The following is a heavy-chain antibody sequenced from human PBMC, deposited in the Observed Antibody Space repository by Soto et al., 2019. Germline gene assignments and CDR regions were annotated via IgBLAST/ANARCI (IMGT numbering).Heavy chain of an antibody. J-gene: IGHJ5*02. CDR2: IFSNDEK. V-gene: IGHV2-26*01. D-gene: IGHD2-2*01. CDR1: GFSLSNARMG. Sequence: QVTLKESGPVLVKPTETLTLTCTVSGFSLSNARMGVSWIRQPPGKALEWLAHIFSNDEKSYSTSLKSRLTISKDTSKSQVVLTMTNMDPVDTATCYCARMVVVVPAARAPKANWFDPWGQGTLVTVSS. CDR3: ARMVVVVPAARAPKANWFDP.